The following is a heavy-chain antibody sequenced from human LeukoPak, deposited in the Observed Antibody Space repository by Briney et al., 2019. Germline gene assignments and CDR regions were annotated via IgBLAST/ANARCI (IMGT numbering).Heavy chain of an antibody. D-gene: IGHD6-19*01. J-gene: IGHJ4*02. CDR3: ARTYSSGSYWIDY. V-gene: IGHV4-61*02. CDR2: IYTSGST. CDR1: GGSISSGSYY. Sequence: SETLSLTCTVSGGSISSGSYYWSWIRQPAGKGLEWIGRIYTSGSTNYNPSLKSRVTISVDTSKNQFSLKLSSVTAADTAVYYCARTYSSGSYWIDYWGQGTLVTVSP.